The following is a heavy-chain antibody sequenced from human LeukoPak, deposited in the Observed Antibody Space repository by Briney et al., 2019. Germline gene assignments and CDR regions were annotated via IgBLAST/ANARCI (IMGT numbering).Heavy chain of an antibody. J-gene: IGHJ6*03. Sequence: SETLSLTCAVYGGSFSGYYWSWIRQPPGKGLEWIGEINHSGSTNYNPSLKSRVTISVDTSKNQFSLKLSTVTAADTAVYYCARGQYCSSTSCRRGHYYYMDVWGKGTTVTVSS. CDR3: ARGQYCSSTSCRRGHYYYMDV. V-gene: IGHV4-34*01. CDR1: GGSFSGYY. CDR2: INHSGST. D-gene: IGHD2-2*01.